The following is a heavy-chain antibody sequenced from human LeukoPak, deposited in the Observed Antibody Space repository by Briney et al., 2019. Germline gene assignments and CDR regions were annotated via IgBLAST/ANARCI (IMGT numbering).Heavy chain of an antibody. V-gene: IGHV3-30*18. CDR2: ISYDGSNK. CDR3: AKGTTGYNPDYYYYYMDV. CDR1: GFTFSSYG. D-gene: IGHD5-24*01. Sequence: GGSLRLSCAASGFTFSSYGMHWVRQAPGKGLEWVAVISYDGSNKYYADSVKGRFTISRDNSKNTLYLQMNSLRAEDTAVYYCAKGTTGYNPDYYYYYMDVWGKGTTVTVSS. J-gene: IGHJ6*03.